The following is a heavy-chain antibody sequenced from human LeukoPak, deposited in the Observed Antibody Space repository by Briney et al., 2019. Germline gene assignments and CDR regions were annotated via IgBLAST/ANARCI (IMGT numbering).Heavy chain of an antibody. V-gene: IGHV3-7*01. J-gene: IGHJ3*02. D-gene: IGHD5-18*01. CDR1: GFTFSSYW. Sequence: GGSLRLSCAASGFTFSSYWMSWVRQAPGKGLECVASIKQDGSEKYYVDSVKGRFTISRDNTKNSLYLQMNSLRADDTAVYYCARNQWLPFDTFDIWGQGTMVTVSS. CDR3: ARNQWLPFDTFDI. CDR2: IKQDGSEK.